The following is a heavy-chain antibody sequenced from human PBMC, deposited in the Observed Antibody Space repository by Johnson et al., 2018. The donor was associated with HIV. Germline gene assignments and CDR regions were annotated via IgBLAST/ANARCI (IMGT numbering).Heavy chain of an antibody. V-gene: IGHV3-7*01. J-gene: IGHJ3*02. CDR3: ARDLHDSSGYYYEGDAFDI. CDR1: GFTFISYD. D-gene: IGHD3-22*01. Sequence: VQLVESGGGVGQPGRSLKVPCAASGFTFISYDTQWVRQAPGKGLEWVANIKQDGSEKYYVDSVRGRFTISRDNAKKSMYLQMNSLRAEDTAVYYCARDLHDSSGYYYEGDAFDIWGQGTMVTVSS. CDR2: IKQDGSEK.